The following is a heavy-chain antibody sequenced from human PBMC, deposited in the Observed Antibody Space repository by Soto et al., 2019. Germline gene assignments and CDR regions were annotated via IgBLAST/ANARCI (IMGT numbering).Heavy chain of an antibody. CDR3: ANSPSPGSGSHELDY. Sequence: GGSLRLSCAASGFTFRSYAMHWVRQAPGKGLEWVAIISYDGSNKFYADSVKGRFTISRDKSKNTLYLQMNSLRAEDTAVYYCANSPSPGSGSHELDYWGQGTLVTVSS. CDR2: ISYDGSNK. V-gene: IGHV3-30*18. D-gene: IGHD3-10*01. CDR1: GFTFRSYA. J-gene: IGHJ4*02.